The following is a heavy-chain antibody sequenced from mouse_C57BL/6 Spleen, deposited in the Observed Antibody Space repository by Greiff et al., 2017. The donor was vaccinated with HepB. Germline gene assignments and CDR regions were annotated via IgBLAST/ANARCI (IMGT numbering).Heavy chain of an antibody. D-gene: IGHD2-4*01. CDR2: LYPVIVST. CDR1: FSTFPIYF. V-gene: IGHV1-55*01. Sequence: SFHISFHSSFSTFPIYFITFFNHLPFPVLYFILYLYPVIVSTNYNEKFKSKATLTVDTSSSTAYMQLSSLTSEDSAVYYCARRYDYDGALYWYFDVWGTGTTVTVSS. J-gene: IGHJ1*03. CDR3: ARRYDYDGALYWYFDV.